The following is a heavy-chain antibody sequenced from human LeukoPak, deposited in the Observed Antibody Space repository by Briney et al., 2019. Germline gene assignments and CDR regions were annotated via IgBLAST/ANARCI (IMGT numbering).Heavy chain of an antibody. CDR3: AKALYYYDSSGHTIDY. D-gene: IGHD3-22*01. J-gene: IGHJ4*02. CDR1: GFTFSSYG. CDR2: ISYDRSNK. Sequence: GGSLRLSCAASGFTFSSYGMHWVRQAPGKGLEWVAVISYDRSNKYYADSVKGRFTISRDNSKNTLYLQMNSLRAEDTAVYYCAKALYYYDSSGHTIDYWGQGTLVTVSS. V-gene: IGHV3-30*18.